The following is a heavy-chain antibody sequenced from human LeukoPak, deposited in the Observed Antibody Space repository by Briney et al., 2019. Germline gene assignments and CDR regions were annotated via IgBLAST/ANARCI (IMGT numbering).Heavy chain of an antibody. Sequence: PGGSLRLSCAASGFTFSDYYMSWVRQAPGKGLEWVSVIYSGGSTYYADSVKGRFTISRDNSKNTLYLQMNSLRAEDTAVYYCARDTPSPSIAAAGRSIDPWGQGTLVTVSS. CDR3: ARDTPSPSIAAAGRSIDP. CDR2: IYSGGST. J-gene: IGHJ5*02. CDR1: GFTFSDYY. D-gene: IGHD6-13*01. V-gene: IGHV3-53*01.